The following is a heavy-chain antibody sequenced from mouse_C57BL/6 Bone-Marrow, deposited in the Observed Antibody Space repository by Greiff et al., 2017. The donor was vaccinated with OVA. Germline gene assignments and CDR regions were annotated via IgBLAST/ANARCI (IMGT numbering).Heavy chain of an antibody. J-gene: IGHJ1*03. CDR2: FHPYNDDT. V-gene: IGHV1-47*01. CDR3: ASGYFDV. CDR1: GYTFTTYP. Sequence: VQLQQSGAELVKPGASVKMSCKASGYTFTTYPIEWMKQNHGKSLEWIGNFHPYNDDTKYNEKLKGKATLTVAQSYNTVYLELRRVTSDDSAVYYCASGYFDVWGTGTTVTVSS.